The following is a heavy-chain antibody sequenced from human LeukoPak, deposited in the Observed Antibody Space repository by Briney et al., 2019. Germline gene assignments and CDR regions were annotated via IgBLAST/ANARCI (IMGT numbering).Heavy chain of an antibody. CDR3: ARDFWNEPSKYFDY. D-gene: IGHD3-3*01. J-gene: IGHJ4*02. Sequence: GMSLRLSCSASGFTFGSYGMHWVRQAPGKGLEWVALIWYHGNDVDYADSVKGRFTISRGNSKNTLYLQMNSVRAEDTAVYFCARDFWNEPSKYFDYWGQGTLVTVSS. V-gene: IGHV3-33*01. CDR1: GFTFGSYG. CDR2: IWYHGNDV.